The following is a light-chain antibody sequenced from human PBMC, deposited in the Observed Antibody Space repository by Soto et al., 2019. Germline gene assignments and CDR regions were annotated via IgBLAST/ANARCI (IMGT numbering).Light chain of an antibody. CDR3: SSYTSSTTRV. V-gene: IGLV2-14*01. J-gene: IGLJ1*01. CDR1: SSDVGGYNY. Sequence: QSALTQPASVSGSPGQSITISCTGTSSDVGGYNYVSWYQHHPGKAPKLMIYGVTNRPSGVSNRFSGSKSGNTASLTISGLQAEDEADYYCSSYTSSTTRVFGTGTKLTVL. CDR2: GVT.